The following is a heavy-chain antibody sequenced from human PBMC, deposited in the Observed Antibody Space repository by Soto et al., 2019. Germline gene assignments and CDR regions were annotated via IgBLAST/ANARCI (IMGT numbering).Heavy chain of an antibody. CDR3: AKDLYDFWSGSLTFDY. D-gene: IGHD3-3*01. CDR1: GFTFDGYA. Sequence: GGSLRLSCAASGFTFDGYAMHWVRQAPGEGLEWVSGISWNSGGIGYADSVKGRFTISRDNAKNSLYLQMNSLRAEDTALYYRAKDLYDFWSGSLTFDYWGQGTLVTVSS. V-gene: IGHV3-9*01. J-gene: IGHJ4*02. CDR2: ISWNSGGI.